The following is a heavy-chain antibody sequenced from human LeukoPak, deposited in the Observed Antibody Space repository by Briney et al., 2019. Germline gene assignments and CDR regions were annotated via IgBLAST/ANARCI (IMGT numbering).Heavy chain of an antibody. CDR1: GFTFSSYA. J-gene: IGHJ3*02. D-gene: IGHD2-2*02. V-gene: IGHV3-23*01. Sequence: GGSLRLSCAAPGFTFSSYAMSWVRQAPGKGLEWVSAISGSGGSTYYADSVKGRFTISRDNSKNTLYLQMNSLRAEDTAVYYCAKDGKVVPAAIPLDAFDIWGQGTMVTVSS. CDR3: AKDGKVVPAAIPLDAFDI. CDR2: ISGSGGST.